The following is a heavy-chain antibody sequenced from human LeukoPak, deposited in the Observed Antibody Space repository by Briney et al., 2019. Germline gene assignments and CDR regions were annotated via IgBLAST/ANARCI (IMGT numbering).Heavy chain of an antibody. CDR3: TRDPSGNYDFDY. D-gene: IGHD1-26*01. Sequence: ASVKVSCKASGYTFTGYYMHWVRQAPGQGLEWMGWINPNSGGTNYAQKFQGRVTMTRDTSTNTAYMELRSLRFDDTAVYYCTRDPSGNYDFDYWGQGSLVTVSS. V-gene: IGHV1-2*02. J-gene: IGHJ4*02. CDR2: INPNSGGT. CDR1: GYTFTGYY.